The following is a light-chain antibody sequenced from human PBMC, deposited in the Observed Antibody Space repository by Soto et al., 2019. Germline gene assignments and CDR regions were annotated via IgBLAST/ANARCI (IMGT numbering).Light chain of an antibody. Sequence: QSALTQPASVSGSPGQLITISCTGTSSDVGSYNLVSWYQQLPGKAPKLIIYEVTERPSGVSNRFSGSKSGNTASLTISGLQAEDEADYYCSSYTSSSTYVFGTGTKVTV. CDR3: SSYTSSSTYV. J-gene: IGLJ1*01. CDR2: EVT. CDR1: SSDVGSYNL. V-gene: IGLV2-14*02.